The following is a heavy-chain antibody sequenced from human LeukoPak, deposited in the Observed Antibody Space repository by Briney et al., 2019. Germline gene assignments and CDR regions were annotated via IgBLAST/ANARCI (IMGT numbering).Heavy chain of an antibody. V-gene: IGHV3-33*01. Sequence: GGSLRLSCAASGFTFSSYGIHWVRQAPGKGLEWVAVIWYDGSNKYYADSVKGRFTISRDNSKNTLYLQMNSLRAEDTAVYYCARGGAVAGTFDYWGQGTLVTVSS. J-gene: IGHJ4*02. CDR3: ARGGAVAGTFDY. CDR2: IWYDGSNK. D-gene: IGHD6-19*01. CDR1: GFTFSSYG.